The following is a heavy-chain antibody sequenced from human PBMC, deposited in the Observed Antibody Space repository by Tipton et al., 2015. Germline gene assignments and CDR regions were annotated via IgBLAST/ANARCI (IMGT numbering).Heavy chain of an antibody. V-gene: IGHV4-59*02. CDR3: ARHKDSGTYPMDC. CDR2: IHYSGNS. Sequence: TLSLICTVSGVSVNSYYWGWIRQPPGKGLEYIGYIHYSGNSNYNPSLKSRISMSVDTSKNQISLKMTSVTAADTAFYYCARHKDSGTYPMDCWGQGTLFTVSS. CDR1: GVSVNSYY. D-gene: IGHD3-10*01. J-gene: IGHJ4*02.